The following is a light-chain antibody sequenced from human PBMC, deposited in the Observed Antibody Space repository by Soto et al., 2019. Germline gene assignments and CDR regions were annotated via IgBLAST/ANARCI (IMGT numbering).Light chain of an antibody. V-gene: IGKV3-15*01. J-gene: IGKJ1*01. CDR1: QSVSAN. CDR2: GAS. Sequence: EIVMTQSPATLSVSPGERATLSCRASQSVSANVAWYHQKPGQPPRLLVYGASTTATDIPARFFGSGSETDFTLTITRLQSEDFGTYYCQQFNSWPRTFGQGTKVDIK. CDR3: QQFNSWPRT.